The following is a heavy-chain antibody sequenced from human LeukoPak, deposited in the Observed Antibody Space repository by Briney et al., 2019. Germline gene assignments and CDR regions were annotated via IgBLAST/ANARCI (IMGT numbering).Heavy chain of an antibody. CDR3: AKRSGSGSQEYFDY. J-gene: IGHJ4*02. V-gene: IGHV3-23*01. D-gene: IGHD3-10*01. Sequence: GGSLRLSCVISGFTFSRYAVHWVRQAPGKGLEWVSGIGVSDASTYSADSVKGRFIVSRDTSKNTLYLQMNSLRAEDTAMYYCAKRSGSGSQEYFDYWGQGTVVTVSS. CDR2: IGVSDAST. CDR1: GFTFSRYA.